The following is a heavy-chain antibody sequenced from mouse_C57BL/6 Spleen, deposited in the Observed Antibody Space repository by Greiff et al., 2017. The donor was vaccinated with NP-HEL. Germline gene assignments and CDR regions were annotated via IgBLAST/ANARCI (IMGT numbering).Heavy chain of an antibody. CDR3: AREVGNYETWFAY. D-gene: IGHD2-1*01. Sequence: QVQLQQPGAELVRPGTSVKLSCKASGYTFTSYWMHWVKQRPGQGLEWIGVIDPSDSYTNYNQKFKGKATLTVDTSSSTAYMQLSSLTSEDSAVYYCAREVGNYETWFAYWGQGTLVTVSA. V-gene: IGHV1-59*01. J-gene: IGHJ3*01. CDR2: IDPSDSYT. CDR1: GYTFTSYW.